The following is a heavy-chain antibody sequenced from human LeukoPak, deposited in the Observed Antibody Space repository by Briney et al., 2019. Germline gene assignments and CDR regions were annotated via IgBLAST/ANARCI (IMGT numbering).Heavy chain of an antibody. CDR3: ARDLGGGYSYGYFDY. D-gene: IGHD5-18*01. CDR2: ISYDGSNK. CDR1: GFTFSSYG. Sequence: GGSLRLSCAASGFTFSSYGMHWVRQAPGKGLEWVAVISYDGSNKYYADSVKGRFTISRDNSKNTLYLQMNSLRAEDTAVYYCARDLGGGYSYGYFDYWGQGTLVTVSS. J-gene: IGHJ4*02. V-gene: IGHV3-30*03.